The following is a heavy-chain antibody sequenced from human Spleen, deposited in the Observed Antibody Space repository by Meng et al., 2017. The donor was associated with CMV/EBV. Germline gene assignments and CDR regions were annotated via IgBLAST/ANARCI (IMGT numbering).Heavy chain of an antibody. D-gene: IGHD1-26*01. CDR3: ARAIVGATTRVGADY. CDR2: IRYDENNK. CDR1: GFTFRSYG. Sequence: GESLKISCAASGFTFRSYGMHWVRQAPGKGLEWVAFIRYDENNKYYVDSVRGRFTISRDNSKSTLYLQMNSLRVEDTAVYYCARAIVGATTRVGADYWGQGTLVTVSS. J-gene: IGHJ4*02. V-gene: IGHV3-30*02.